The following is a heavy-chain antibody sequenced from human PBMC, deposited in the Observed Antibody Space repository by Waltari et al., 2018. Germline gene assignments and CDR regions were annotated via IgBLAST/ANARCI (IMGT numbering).Heavy chain of an antibody. CDR3: ARSGGGTTTFGVAE. CDR2: INPKRGDR. CDR1: GYTFTDFF. Sequence: QVQLVQSGAEVKKSGASVKVSCKASGYTFTDFFIHWVRQAPGQGLEWMGRINPKRGDRSYAQKFQGRVTLTGDTSITTAYMELTGLRSDETAIYYCARSGGGTTTFGVAEWGQGSLVTVSS. J-gene: IGHJ4*02. D-gene: IGHD3-3*01. V-gene: IGHV1-2*06.